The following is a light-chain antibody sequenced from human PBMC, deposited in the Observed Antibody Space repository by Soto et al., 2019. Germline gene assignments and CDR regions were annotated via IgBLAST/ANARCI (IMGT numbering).Light chain of an antibody. CDR1: QSISRT. Sequence: EIVLTQSPDTLSVSPGERATLSCRASQSISRTLAWYQQKSGQPPRLPIYDASTRTTGFPARFSGSESGTEFTLTISSLQSEAFAVYYCQQYNNWTLTFGGGTTVKIK. CDR3: QQYNNWTLT. J-gene: IGKJ4*01. V-gene: IGKV3D-15*01. CDR2: DAS.